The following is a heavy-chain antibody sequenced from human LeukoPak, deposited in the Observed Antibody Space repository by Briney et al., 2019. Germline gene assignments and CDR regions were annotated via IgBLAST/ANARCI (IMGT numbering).Heavy chain of an antibody. Sequence: SVKVSCKTSGGTFRSHIFSWVRQAPGQGLEWMGKITPIIDSAKYSQKFRDRLTITGDSSTGTAYMELSSLTPEDTALYYCTRVNLRGSQYNWFDPCGQGTLVIVSS. D-gene: IGHD1-26*01. CDR3: TRVNLRGSQYNWFDP. J-gene: IGHJ5*02. V-gene: IGHV1-69*08. CDR1: GGTFRSHI. CDR2: ITPIIDSA.